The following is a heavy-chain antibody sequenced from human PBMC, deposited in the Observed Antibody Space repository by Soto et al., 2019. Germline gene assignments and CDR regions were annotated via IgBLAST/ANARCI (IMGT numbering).Heavy chain of an antibody. D-gene: IGHD6-13*01. J-gene: IGHJ4*02. CDR3: ARDGSSSWPTYFDY. Sequence: ASVKVSCKASGYTFTSYGISWVRQAPGQGLEWMGWISAYNGNTNYAQKLQGRATMTTDTSTSTAYMELRSLRSDDTAVYYCARDGSSSWPTYFDYWGRGTLVTVSS. CDR1: GYTFTSYG. V-gene: IGHV1-18*01. CDR2: ISAYNGNT.